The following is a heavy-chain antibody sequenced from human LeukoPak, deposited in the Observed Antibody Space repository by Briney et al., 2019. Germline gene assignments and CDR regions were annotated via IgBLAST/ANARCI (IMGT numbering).Heavy chain of an antibody. J-gene: IGHJ4*02. Sequence: PSETLSLTCSVPGGSISSYYWSWIRQPPGKGLERIGYIHYSGSTNYNPSRKRRVNISVDTSKNQYSLKLSSVTAADTAVYYCARDSAAGVDYWGQGTLVTVSS. V-gene: IGHV4-59*01. CDR2: IHYSGST. CDR1: GGSISSYY. CDR3: ARDSAAGVDY. D-gene: IGHD6-25*01.